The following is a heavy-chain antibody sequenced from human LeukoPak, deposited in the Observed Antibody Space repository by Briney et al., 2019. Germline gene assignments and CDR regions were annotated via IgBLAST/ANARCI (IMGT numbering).Heavy chain of an antibody. D-gene: IGHD6-19*01. CDR1: GFTFSSYA. J-gene: IGHJ4*02. Sequence: GGSLRLSCAASGFTFSSYAMHWVRQAPGKGLEWVAVISYDGSNKYYADSVKGRFTISRDNSKNTLYLQMNSLRAEDTAVYYCARDIAVAIDYWGQGTLVTVYS. CDR3: ARDIAVAIDY. V-gene: IGHV3-30*04. CDR2: ISYDGSNK.